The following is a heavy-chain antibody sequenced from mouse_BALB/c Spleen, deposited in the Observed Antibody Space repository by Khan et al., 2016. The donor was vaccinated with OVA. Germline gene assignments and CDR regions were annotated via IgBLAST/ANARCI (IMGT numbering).Heavy chain of an antibody. CDR2: IYPYNDDT. J-gene: IGHJ3*01. CDR3: APVDGYYVSFAY. V-gene: IGHV1S136*01. D-gene: IGHD2-3*01. CDR1: GYTFTSYV. Sequence: IQLVQSGPELVKPGASVKMSCKASGYTFTSYVMHWVKQKPGLGLEWIGYIYPYNDDTKYNEKFKGKATLTSDKSSSTAYMELSSLTSEDSAVYYGAPVDGYYVSFAYWGQGTLVTVSA.